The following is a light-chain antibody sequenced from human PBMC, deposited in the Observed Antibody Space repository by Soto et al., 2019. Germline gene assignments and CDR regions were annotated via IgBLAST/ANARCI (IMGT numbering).Light chain of an antibody. J-gene: IGLJ2*01. V-gene: IGLV2-14*01. Sequence: QSALTQPASVSGSPGQSITISCTGTSSAFRVYNYVSWYQQHPGKAPELIIYEVSNRPSGVSHRFSGSKSGNTASLTISGLQAEDEAEYFCSSYSTSSTLEVFGGGTKVTVL. CDR1: SSAFRVYNY. CDR2: EVS. CDR3: SSYSTSSTLEV.